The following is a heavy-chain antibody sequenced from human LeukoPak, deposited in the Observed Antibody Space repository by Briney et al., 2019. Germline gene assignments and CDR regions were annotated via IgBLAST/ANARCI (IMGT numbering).Heavy chain of an antibody. Sequence: SETLSLTCTVSGGSINSYYWTWIRQPPGEGLEWIGYIYYRGNTNYNPSLKSRVTISIDRSKSQFSLKLSSVTAADTAVYYCARGGLGPTTFWLDPWGQGTRVTVSS. CDR3: ARGGLGPTTFWLDP. V-gene: IGHV4-59*01. D-gene: IGHD1-26*01. CDR2: IYYRGNT. J-gene: IGHJ5*02. CDR1: GGSINSYY.